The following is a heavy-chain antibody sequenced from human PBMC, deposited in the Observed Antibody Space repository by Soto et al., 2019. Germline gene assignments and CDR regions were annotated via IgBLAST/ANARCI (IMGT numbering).Heavy chain of an antibody. Sequence: QVQLVQSGAEVKKPGASVKVSCKASGYTFTSYAMHWVRQAPGQRLEWMGWINAGNGNTKYSQKFHGRVTITRDTSASTAYMELSSLRSEDTAVYYCARSGNKGYGSGSQGADYWGQGTLVTVSS. CDR3: ARSGNKGYGSGSQGADY. CDR2: INAGNGNT. V-gene: IGHV1-3*01. J-gene: IGHJ4*02. CDR1: GYTFTSYA. D-gene: IGHD3-10*01.